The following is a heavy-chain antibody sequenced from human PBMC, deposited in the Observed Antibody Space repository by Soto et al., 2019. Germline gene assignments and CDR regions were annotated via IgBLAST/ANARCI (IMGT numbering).Heavy chain of an antibody. CDR2: ITYDGSNE. D-gene: IGHD1-26*01. Sequence: GGSLRLSCEGSGFTFGTYDMHWVRQAPGKGLEWVAVITYDGSNEYYADSVKGRFSISRDSSKNTLYLQMNSLRPEDTAVYYCARDDSGSHGGFDPWGQGTLVTVSS. J-gene: IGHJ5*02. CDR3: ARDDSGSHGGFDP. CDR1: GFTFGTYD. V-gene: IGHV3-30*03.